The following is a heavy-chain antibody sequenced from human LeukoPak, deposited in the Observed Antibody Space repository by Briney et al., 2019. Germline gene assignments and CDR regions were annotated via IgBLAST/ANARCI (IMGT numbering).Heavy chain of an antibody. CDR3: AREDVDITVATSGAFDI. J-gene: IGHJ3*02. D-gene: IGHD6-19*01. V-gene: IGHV3-74*01. Sequence: GGSLRLSCAASGFTFNRFWMHWVRQAPGKGLVWVSRIISDGSSTNYADSVKGRFTISRDNAKNTLYLQMSSLRAEDTALYYCAREDVDITVATSGAFDIWGQGTMVTVSS. CDR1: GFTFNRFW. CDR2: IISDGSST.